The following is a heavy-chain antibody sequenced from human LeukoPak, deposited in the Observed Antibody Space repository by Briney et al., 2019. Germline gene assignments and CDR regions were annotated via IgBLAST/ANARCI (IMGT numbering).Heavy chain of an antibody. J-gene: IGHJ6*03. Sequence: VASVKVSCKASGGTFSSYAISWVRQAPGQGLEWMGGIIPIFGTANYAQKFQGRVTITADESTSTAYMELSSLRSEDTAVYYCARDRGSSTRYYYYYYYMDVWGKGTTVTVSS. CDR1: GGTFSSYA. CDR3: ARDRGSSTRYYYYYYYMDV. CDR2: IIPIFGTA. V-gene: IGHV1-69*13. D-gene: IGHD2-2*01.